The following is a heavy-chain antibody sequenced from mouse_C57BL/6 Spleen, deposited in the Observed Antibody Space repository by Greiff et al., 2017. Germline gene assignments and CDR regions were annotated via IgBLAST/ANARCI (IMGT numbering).Heavy chain of an antibody. J-gene: IGHJ3*01. CDR2: INYDGSST. Sequence: EVMLVESEGGLVQPGSSMKLSCTASGFTFSDYYMAWVRQVPEKGLEWVANINYDGSSTYYLDSLKSRFIISRDNAKNILYLQMSSLKSEDTATYYCARDSDEGFAYWGQGTLVTVSA. CDR3: ARDSDEGFAY. CDR1: GFTFSDYY. V-gene: IGHV5-16*01.